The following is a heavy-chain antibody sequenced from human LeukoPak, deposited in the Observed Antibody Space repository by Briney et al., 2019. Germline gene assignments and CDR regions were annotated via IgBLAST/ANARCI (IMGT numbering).Heavy chain of an antibody. D-gene: IGHD5-18*01. CDR2: FDPEDGET. CDR3: ATDQWDTAMEVRSYGMDV. V-gene: IGHV1-24*01. Sequence: ASVKVSCKVSGYTLTELSMHWVRQAPGKGLEWMGGFDPEDGETIYAQKFQGRVTMTEDTSTDTAYMELSSLRSEDTAMYYCATDQWDTAMEVRSYGMDVWGQGTTVTVSS. CDR1: GYTLTELS. J-gene: IGHJ6*02.